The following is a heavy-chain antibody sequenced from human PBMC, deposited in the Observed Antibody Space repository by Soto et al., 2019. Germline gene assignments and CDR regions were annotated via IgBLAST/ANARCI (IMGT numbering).Heavy chain of an antibody. CDR1: GFTFSSYG. J-gene: IGHJ3*02. Sequence: QVQLVESGGGVVQPGRSLRLSCAASGFTFSSYGMHWVRQAPGKGLEWVAVIWYDGSNKYYADSVKGRFTISRDNSKNTLYLQMNSLRAEDTAVYYCARDAVVVVAATLGSAFDISGQGTMVTVSS. CDR3: ARDAVVVVAATLGSAFDI. V-gene: IGHV3-33*01. D-gene: IGHD2-15*01. CDR2: IWYDGSNK.